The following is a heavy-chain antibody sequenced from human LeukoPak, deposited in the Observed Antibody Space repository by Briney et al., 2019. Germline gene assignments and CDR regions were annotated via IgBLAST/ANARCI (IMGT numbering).Heavy chain of an antibody. CDR3: ARAEVSCSGSTCFSY. CDR2: INTNTGNP. D-gene: IGHD2-15*01. CDR1: GYTFTGYY. Sequence: ASVKVSCRASGYTFTGYYMNWVRQAPGQGLEWIGWINTNTGNPTYAQGFTGRFVFSLDTSVSTAYLHLSSLKAEDTAVYYCARAEVSCSGSTCFSYWGQGTLVTVSS. V-gene: IGHV7-4-1*02. J-gene: IGHJ4*02.